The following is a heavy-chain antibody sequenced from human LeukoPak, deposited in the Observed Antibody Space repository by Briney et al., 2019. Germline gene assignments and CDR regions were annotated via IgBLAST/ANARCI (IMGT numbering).Heavy chain of an antibody. CDR3: ASLGTVARPGYFDY. CDR2: IIPILGIA. Sequence: GASVKVSCKASGGTFSSYAISWVRQAPGQGLEWMGRIIPILGIANYAQKFQGRVTITADKSTSTAYMELSSLRSEDTAVYYCASLGTVARPGYFDYWAREPWSPSPQ. V-gene: IGHV1-69*04. D-gene: IGHD6-6*01. CDR1: GGTFSSYA. J-gene: IGHJ4*02.